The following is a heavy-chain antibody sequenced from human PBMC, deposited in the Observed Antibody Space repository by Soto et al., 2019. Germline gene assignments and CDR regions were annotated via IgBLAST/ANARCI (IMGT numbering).Heavy chain of an antibody. Sequence: QVQLLQSGAAVKKPGASVKVSCKASGYTFTSYGISWVRQAPGQGLEWMGRISAYNGNTNYAQKLQGRVTMTTAKSTSTADMQLRSLISDDTAVYYCARQQSIGWYFNAFDIWGEGTMVTVSS. CDR3: ARQQSIGWYFNAFDI. D-gene: IGHD6-19*01. CDR1: GYTFTSYG. J-gene: IGHJ3*02. CDR2: ISAYNGNT. V-gene: IGHV1-18*01.